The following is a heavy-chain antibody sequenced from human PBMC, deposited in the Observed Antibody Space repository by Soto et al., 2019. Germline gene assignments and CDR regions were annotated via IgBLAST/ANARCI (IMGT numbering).Heavy chain of an antibody. CDR3: ARGIAARPNYFDY. J-gene: IGHJ4*02. V-gene: IGHV1-3*01. Sequence: ASVKVSCKASGGTFSSYTISWVRQAPGQGLEWMGWIIPSNGNTKYSQKFQGGVTITRDTSASTAYMELSSLRSEDTAVYYCARGIAARPNYFDYWGQGTLVTVSS. CDR1: GGTFSSYT. D-gene: IGHD6-6*01. CDR2: IIPSNGNT.